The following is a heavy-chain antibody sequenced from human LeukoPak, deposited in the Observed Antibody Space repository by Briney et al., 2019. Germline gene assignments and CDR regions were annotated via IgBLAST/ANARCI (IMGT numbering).Heavy chain of an antibody. CDR2: IRDKSHGGTT. D-gene: IGHD2-8*01. CDR1: GFSFGDYG. CDR3: TRFMIGMLGNDWFDP. J-gene: IGHJ5*02. V-gene: IGHV3-49*03. Sequence: GGSLRLSCTASGFSFGDYGLSWFRQAPGKGLEWVGFIRDKSHGGTTEYAPSVEGRFAISREDSKTIAYLQMKSLKMEDTAVYYCTRFMIGMLGNDWFDPWGQGTLVTVSS.